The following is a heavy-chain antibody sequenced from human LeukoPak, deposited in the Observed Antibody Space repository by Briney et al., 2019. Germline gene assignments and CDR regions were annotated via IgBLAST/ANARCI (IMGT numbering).Heavy chain of an antibody. CDR2: IFYSGST. CDR3: ARQRSTRWLSADWYFDL. CDR1: GGSISSYY. Sequence: SETLSLTCTVSGGSISSYYWSWIRQPPGKGLEWIGYIFYSGSTKYNPSLKSRVTISVDTSRNQFSLKLTSVTVADTAVYYCARQRSTRWLSADWYFDLWGRGTLVPVSS. J-gene: IGHJ2*01. V-gene: IGHV4-59*08. D-gene: IGHD3-22*01.